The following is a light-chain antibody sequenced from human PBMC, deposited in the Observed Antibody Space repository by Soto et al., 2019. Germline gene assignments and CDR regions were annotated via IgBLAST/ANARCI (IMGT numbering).Light chain of an antibody. J-gene: IGKJ5*01. CDR3: QQSYSSVT. CDR1: QSITNS. CDR2: AAS. Sequence: DIQMTQSPSSLSASLGDRVTITCRASQSITNSLNWYQHKPGKAPHLLIYAASSLQSGVPSRFSGSGSGTDFSLTISSLQPEDFATYYCQQSYSSVTFGQGTRLEI. V-gene: IGKV1-39*01.